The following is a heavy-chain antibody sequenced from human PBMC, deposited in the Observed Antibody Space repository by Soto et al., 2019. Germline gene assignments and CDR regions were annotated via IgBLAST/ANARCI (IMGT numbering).Heavy chain of an antibody. CDR1: GFTSGFIFSSYS. V-gene: IGHV3-21*01. CDR2: ISSSGNYI. Sequence: EVQLVESGGGLVQPGGSLRLSCAASGFTSGFIFSSYSINWVRQAPGKGLEWVSSISSSGNYIFYADSVKGRFTISRDNAKNSLYLQMNSLRAEDTAVYYCGRGDWFDPWGEGTLVTVSS. CDR3: GRGDWFDP. J-gene: IGHJ5*02.